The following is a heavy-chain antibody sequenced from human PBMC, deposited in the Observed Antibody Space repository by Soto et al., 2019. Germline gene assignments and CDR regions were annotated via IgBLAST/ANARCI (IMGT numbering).Heavy chain of an antibody. V-gene: IGHV3-30-3*01. CDR3: ARGPSSLTRFDY. D-gene: IGHD2-2*01. J-gene: IGHJ4*02. CDR1: GFTFSSYA. Sequence: GGSLRLSCAASGFTFSSYAMHWVRQAPGKGLELVAVISYDGGNKYYADSVKGRFTISRDNSKNTLYLQMNSLRAEDTAVYYCARGPSSLTRFDYWGQGTLVTASS. CDR2: ISYDGGNK.